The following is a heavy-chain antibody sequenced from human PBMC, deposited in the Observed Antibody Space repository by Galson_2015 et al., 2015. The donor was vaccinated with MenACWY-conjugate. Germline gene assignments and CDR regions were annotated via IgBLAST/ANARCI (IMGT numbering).Heavy chain of an antibody. CDR3: ARKIRAVAGENYYYGMDV. Sequence: SLRLSCAGSGFTFSYYWMSWVRQAPGKGLEWVANIKQDGSEKYYVDSVKGRFTISRDNAKISLYLQMNSLRAEDTSVYYCARKIRAVAGENYYYGMDVWGQGTTVTVSS. CDR1: GFTFSYYW. V-gene: IGHV3-7*03. CDR2: IKQDGSEK. D-gene: IGHD6-19*01. J-gene: IGHJ6*02.